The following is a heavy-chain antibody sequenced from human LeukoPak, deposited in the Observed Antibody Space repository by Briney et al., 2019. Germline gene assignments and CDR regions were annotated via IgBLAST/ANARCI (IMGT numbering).Heavy chain of an antibody. CDR1: GYTYTSYD. D-gene: IGHD3-10*01. Sequence: ASVKDSCMASGYTYTSYDINWVRPATGQGLQWMGWMNPNSCNTGYAQKFQGRATMNRKSSLHAAYLDLGSLRAERRAVYYCSSRVLLWFEEATHHYGIDVWAQGTTVTVSS. V-gene: IGHV1-8*01. CDR2: MNPNSCNT. J-gene: IGHJ6*02. CDR3: SSRVLLWFEEATHHYGIDV.